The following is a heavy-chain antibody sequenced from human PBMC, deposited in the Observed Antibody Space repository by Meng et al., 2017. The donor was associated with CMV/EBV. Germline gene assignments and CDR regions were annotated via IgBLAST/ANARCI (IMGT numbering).Heavy chain of an antibody. CDR1: GYIFTGYY. CDR2: INPNSGGT. CDR3: ARDRVAVAGNHWFDP. Sequence: QGPLGQCGAEVKKPGASVKVCCKASGYIFTGYYMHCVRQAPGQGLEWMGWINPNSGGTNYAQKFQGRVTMTRDTSISTAYMELSRLRSDDTAVYSCARDRVAVAGNHWFDPWGQGTLVTVSS. J-gene: IGHJ5*02. V-gene: IGHV1-2*02. D-gene: IGHD6-19*01.